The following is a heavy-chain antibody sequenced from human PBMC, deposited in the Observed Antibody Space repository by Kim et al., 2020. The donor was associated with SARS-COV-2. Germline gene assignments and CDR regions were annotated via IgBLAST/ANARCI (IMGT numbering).Heavy chain of an antibody. CDR1: GFTFSSYS. CDR2: ISSSSSYI. CDR3: ARDGGDYDYWSGYIYYY. V-gene: IGHV3-21*01. D-gene: IGHD3-3*01. J-gene: IGHJ6*01. Sequence: GGSLRLSCAASGFTFSSYSMNWVRQAPGKGLEWVSSISSSSSYIDYADSVKGRFTISRDNAKNSLYLQMNSLRAEDTAVYYCARDGGDYDYWSGYIYYY.